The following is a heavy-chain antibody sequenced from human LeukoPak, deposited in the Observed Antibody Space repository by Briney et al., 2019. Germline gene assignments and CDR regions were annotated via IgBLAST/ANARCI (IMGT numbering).Heavy chain of an antibody. CDR3: ARGREWLVAFDS. Sequence: GASVKVSCKASGYTFPSYFMHWVRQAPGQGLEWMGWMNPKSGNTGYAQNFQGRVTMTRYTSISTAYMELSGLRSDDTAVYYCARGREWLVAFDSWGQGALVTVSS. D-gene: IGHD6-19*01. V-gene: IGHV1-8*01. CDR2: MNPKSGNT. CDR1: GYTFPSYF. J-gene: IGHJ4*02.